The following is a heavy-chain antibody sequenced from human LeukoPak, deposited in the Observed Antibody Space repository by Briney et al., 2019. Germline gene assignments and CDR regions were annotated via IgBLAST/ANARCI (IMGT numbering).Heavy chain of an antibody. D-gene: IGHD2-8*01. CDR1: GDSISNSNYY. J-gene: IGHJ4*02. Sequence: SETLSLTCTVSGDSISNSNYYWGWIRQPPGKGLEWIGNIYYSGSTYYNPSLKSRVTISVDTSKNQFSLKLSSVTAADTAVYYCARVENCTNGACYLVDTAMVTGSFDYWGQGTLVTVSS. CDR3: ARVENCTNGACYLVDTAMVTGSFDY. V-gene: IGHV4-39*07. CDR2: IYYSGST.